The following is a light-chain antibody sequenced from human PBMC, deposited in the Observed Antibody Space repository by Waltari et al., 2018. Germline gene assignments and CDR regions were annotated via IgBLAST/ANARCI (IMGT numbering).Light chain of an antibody. V-gene: IGKV2D-29*01. Sequence: DIMLTQTPLSLSVAPGQPASISCKSRQSLLHVNGKTYLYWYLQKSGQPPKLLIYELFNRLSGVPDRFSGSGSETDFTLRISRVEAEDVGLYYCMQSLQPSISFGQGTRLDIK. J-gene: IGKJ5*01. CDR1: QSLLHVNGKTY. CDR3: MQSLQPSIS. CDR2: ELF.